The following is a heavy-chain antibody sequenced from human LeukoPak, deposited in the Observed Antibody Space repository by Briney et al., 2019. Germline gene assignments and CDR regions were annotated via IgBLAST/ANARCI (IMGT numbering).Heavy chain of an antibody. CDR3: ARDRGSYFSYGMDV. CDR1: GFTFSSYS. CDR2: INWNGDRT. D-gene: IGHD1-26*01. J-gene: IGHJ6*02. V-gene: IGHV3-20*04. Sequence: PGGSLRLSCAASGFTFSSYSMNWVRQAPGKGLEWVSGINWNGDRTGYADSEKGRFTISRDNAKNSLYLQMNSLRAEDTALYYCARDRGSYFSYGMDVWGQGTTVTVSS.